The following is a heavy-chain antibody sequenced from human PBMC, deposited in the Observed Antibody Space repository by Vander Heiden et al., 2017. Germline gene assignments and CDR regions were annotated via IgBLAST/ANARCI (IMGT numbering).Heavy chain of an antibody. V-gene: IGHV3-9*01. J-gene: IGHJ4*02. Sequence: EVQLVVSGGGLVQPGRSLRLSCAASGFTFDDYAMDWVRQAPGKGLEWVSGISWNSGSIGYADSVKGRFTISRDNAKNSLYLKMNSLRAEDTALYYCAKVGKGDYFDYWGQGTLVTVSS. CDR3: AKVGKGDYFDY. CDR2: ISWNSGSI. CDR1: GFTFDDYA. D-gene: IGHD7-27*01.